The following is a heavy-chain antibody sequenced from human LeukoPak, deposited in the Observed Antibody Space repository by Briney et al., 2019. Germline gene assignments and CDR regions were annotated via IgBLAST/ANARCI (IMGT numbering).Heavy chain of an antibody. D-gene: IGHD6-13*01. CDR3: ASQRGRGSSWYGVYYYYGMDV. CDR1: GGSISSGDYY. Sequence: SQTLSLTCTVSGGSISSGDYYWSWIRQPPGKGLEWIGYIYYSGSTYYNPSLKSRVTISVDTSKNQFSLKLSSVTAADTAVYYCASQRGRGSSWYGVYYYYGMDVWGQGTTVTVSS. V-gene: IGHV4-30-4*01. J-gene: IGHJ6*02. CDR2: IYYSGST.